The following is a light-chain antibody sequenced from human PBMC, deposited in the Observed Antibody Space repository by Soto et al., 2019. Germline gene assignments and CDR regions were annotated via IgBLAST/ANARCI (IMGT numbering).Light chain of an antibody. Sequence: DIQMTQSPSTLSASVGDRVAITCRASQSFNNWLAWYQQKPGKAPKLLIYKASNLESGVPSRFSGSGSGAEFTLTISSLQPDDFATYYCQQYSSYPLTFGGGTKVEIK. CDR2: KAS. J-gene: IGKJ4*01. CDR3: QQYSSYPLT. V-gene: IGKV1-5*03. CDR1: QSFNNW.